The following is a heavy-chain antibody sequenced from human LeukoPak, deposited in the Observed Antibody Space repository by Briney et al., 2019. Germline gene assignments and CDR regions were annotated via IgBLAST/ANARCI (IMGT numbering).Heavy chain of an antibody. Sequence: GASVKVSCKASGYTFTCYYMHWVRHAPGQGLEWMGRINPNSGGTNYAQKFQGRVTMTRVTSISTAYMELSRLRSDDTAVYYCARVNIESIAATEFDYWGQGTLVTVSS. CDR3: ARVNIESIAATEFDY. CDR1: GYTFTCYY. D-gene: IGHD6-13*01. J-gene: IGHJ4*02. CDR2: INPNSGGT. V-gene: IGHV1-2*06.